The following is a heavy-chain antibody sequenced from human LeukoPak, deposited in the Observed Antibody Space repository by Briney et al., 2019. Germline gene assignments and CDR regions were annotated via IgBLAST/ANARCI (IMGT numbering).Heavy chain of an antibody. D-gene: IGHD4-11*01. CDR2: IYTSGST. J-gene: IGHJ4*02. CDR3: ARDRSYSNYIDY. V-gene: IGHV4-4*07. CDR1: GGSISSCY. Sequence: PSETLSLTCTVSGGSISSCYWSWIRQPAGKGLEWIGRIYTSGSTNYNPSLKSRVTMSVDTSKNQLSLKLSSVTAADTAVYYCARDRSYSNYIDYWGQGTLVTVSS.